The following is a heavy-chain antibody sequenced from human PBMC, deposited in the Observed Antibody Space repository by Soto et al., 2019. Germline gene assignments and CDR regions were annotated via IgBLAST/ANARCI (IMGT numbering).Heavy chain of an antibody. J-gene: IGHJ6*03. V-gene: IGHV3-15*01. CDR1: GFTFSNAW. Sequence: GGSLRLSCAASGFTFSNAWMSWVRQAPGKGLEWVGRIKSKTDGGTTDYAAPVKGRFTISRDDSKNTLYLQMNSLKTEDTVVYYCTTDGSDSGDGYYYMDVWGKGTTVTVSS. CDR3: TTDGSDSGDGYYYMDV. CDR2: IKSKTDGGTT. D-gene: IGHD6-19*01.